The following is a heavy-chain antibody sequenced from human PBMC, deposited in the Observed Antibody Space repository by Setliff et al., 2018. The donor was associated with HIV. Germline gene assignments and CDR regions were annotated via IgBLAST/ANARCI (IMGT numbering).Heavy chain of an antibody. CDR2: IYHSGST. CDR1: GGSISSSNW. CDR3: ARDYYDSSGYYYWFDP. Sequence: SETLSLTCAVSGGSISSSNWWSWVRQPPGKGLEWIGEIYHSGSTNYNPSLKSRVNISVDRSKNQFSLKLTTVTAADTAVYYCARDYYDSSGYYYWFDPWGQGTLVTVSS. J-gene: IGHJ5*02. D-gene: IGHD3-22*01. V-gene: IGHV4-4*02.